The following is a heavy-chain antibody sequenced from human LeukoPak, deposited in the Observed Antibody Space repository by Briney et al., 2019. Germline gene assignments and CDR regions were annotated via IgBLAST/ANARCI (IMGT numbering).Heavy chain of an antibody. V-gene: IGHV7-4-1*02. CDR2: IHPSTGNP. D-gene: IGHD3-16*02. CDR1: GYTFTNYA. J-gene: IGHJ4*02. CDR3: ARAFQSLGGLSLPDY. Sequence: ASVKVSCKTSGYTFTNYAMNWVRQAPGQGLEWMGWIHPSTGNPTYAQGFTGRFVFSLDTSVSTTYLQISSPKAEDTAVYYCARAFQSLGGLSLPDYWGQGTLVTVSS.